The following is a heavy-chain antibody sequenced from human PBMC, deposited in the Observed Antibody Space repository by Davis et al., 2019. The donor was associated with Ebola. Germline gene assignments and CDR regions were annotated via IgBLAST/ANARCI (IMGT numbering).Heavy chain of an antibody. J-gene: IGHJ6*02. Sequence: GESLKISCAASGFSVSTKYMNWVRQAPGKGLQWVSIIYSGGTTYYADSVKGRFTISRDNSRNTLFLQMNNLRADDTAVYYCARGDFYYGVDVWGQGTTVIVSS. V-gene: IGHV3-53*01. CDR3: ARGDFYYGVDV. CDR2: IYSGGTT. CDR1: GFSVSTKY.